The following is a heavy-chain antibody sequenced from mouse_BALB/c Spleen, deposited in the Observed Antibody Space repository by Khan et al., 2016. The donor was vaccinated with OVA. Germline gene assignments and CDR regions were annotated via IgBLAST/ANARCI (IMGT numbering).Heavy chain of an antibody. Sequence: EVELVESGGGLVQPGGSRKLSCTASGFTFRSFGMHWVRQAPEKGLEWVAYIGSDSSTIYYADTVKGRFTISRDNPKNTLLLQLTSLRSEDTARDSCASSRYWSWFASWGQGTLVTVSA. CDR3: ASSRYWSWFAS. CDR2: IGSDSSTI. V-gene: IGHV5-17*02. CDR1: GFTFRSFG. J-gene: IGHJ3*01. D-gene: IGHD2-12*01.